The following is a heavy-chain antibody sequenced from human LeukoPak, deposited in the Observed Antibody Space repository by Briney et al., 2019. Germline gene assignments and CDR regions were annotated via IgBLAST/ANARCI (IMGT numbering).Heavy chain of an antibody. CDR1: GXTFSNYA. CDR3: ARTMATVVTPTFDI. CDR2: ISSSGSST. D-gene: IGHD4-23*01. J-gene: IGHJ3*02. V-gene: IGHV3-21*01. Sequence: GGSLRPSWAASGXTFSNYAMNWVRQAPGKGLEWVSSISSSGSSTYSADSVKGRFTISRDNAKNSLYLQMSSLRSEDTAVYYCARTMATVVTPTFDIWGLGTMVTVSS.